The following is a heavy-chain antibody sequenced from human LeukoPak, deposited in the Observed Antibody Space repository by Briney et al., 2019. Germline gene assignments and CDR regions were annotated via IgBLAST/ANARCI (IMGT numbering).Heavy chain of an antibody. D-gene: IGHD1-26*01. CDR2: IKQDGSET. Sequence: GGSLRLSCATSGFIFSNYWMSWVRQAPGKGLEWVANIKQDGSETYYVDSVKGRFTISRDDAKNSLYLQMNSLRAEDTAVYYCARDQEGATSYWGQGTLVTVSS. V-gene: IGHV3-7*01. J-gene: IGHJ4*02. CDR3: ARDQEGATSY. CDR1: GFIFSNYW.